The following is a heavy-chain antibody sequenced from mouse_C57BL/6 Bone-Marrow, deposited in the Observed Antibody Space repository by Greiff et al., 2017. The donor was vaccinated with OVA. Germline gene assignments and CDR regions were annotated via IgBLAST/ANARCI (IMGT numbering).Heavy chain of an antibody. CDR3: ARSFGSSYEDFDY. D-gene: IGHD1-1*01. V-gene: IGHV1-64*01. Sequence: QVQLQQPGAELVKPGASVKLSCKASGYTFTSYWMHWVKQRPGQGLEWIGMIHPNSGSTNYNEKFKSKVTLTVDKSSSTAYMQLSSLTSEDSAVYYCARSFGSSYEDFDYWGQGTTLTVSS. CDR1: GYTFTSYW. J-gene: IGHJ2*01. CDR2: IHPNSGST.